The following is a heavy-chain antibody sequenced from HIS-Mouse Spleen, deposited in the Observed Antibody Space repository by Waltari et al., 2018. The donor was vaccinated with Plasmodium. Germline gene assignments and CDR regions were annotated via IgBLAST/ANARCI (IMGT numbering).Heavy chain of an antibody. D-gene: IGHD3-9*01. CDR1: GFTFSSYS. J-gene: IGHJ2*01. CDR2: ISSSSSYI. CDR3: AREDILTGYYNDYWYFDL. V-gene: IGHV3-21*01. Sequence: EVQLVESGGGLVKPGGSLRLSCAASGFTFSSYSMNWVRQAPGKGLEWVSSISSSSSYIYYADYWKGRFTISRDNAKNSLYLQMNSLRAEDTAVYYCAREDILTGYYNDYWYFDLWGRGTLVTVSS.